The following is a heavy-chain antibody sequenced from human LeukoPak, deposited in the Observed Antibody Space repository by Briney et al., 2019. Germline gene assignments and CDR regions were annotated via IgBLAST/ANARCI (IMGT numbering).Heavy chain of an antibody. J-gene: IGHJ4*02. CDR2: ISWNSGSI. CDR3: VKNLDRHYYDIHGPLSH. D-gene: IGHD3-22*01. Sequence: PGRSLRLSCAASGFTFDDYAMHWVRQAPGKGLEWVSGISWNSGSIGYADSVKGRFTISRDNARNTVDLQMNSLRAEDTAVYYCVKNLDRHYYDIHGPLSHWGQGTLVTVSS. V-gene: IGHV3-9*01. CDR1: GFTFDDYA.